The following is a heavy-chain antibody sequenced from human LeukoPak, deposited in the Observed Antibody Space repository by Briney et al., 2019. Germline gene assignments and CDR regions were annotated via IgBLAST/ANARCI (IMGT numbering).Heavy chain of an antibody. J-gene: IGHJ4*02. CDR1: GFTFSGSS. CDR3: AREPYYHDSSGYVSDY. V-gene: IGHV3-21*05. Sequence: GGSLRLSCAASGFTFSGSSMNWVRQTPGKGLEWVSYISSSGSFIYYADSVKGRFTISRDNAKNSLYLQMNSLRAEDTAVYYCAREPYYHDSSGYVSDYWGQGTLVTVSS. D-gene: IGHD3-22*01. CDR2: ISSSGSFI.